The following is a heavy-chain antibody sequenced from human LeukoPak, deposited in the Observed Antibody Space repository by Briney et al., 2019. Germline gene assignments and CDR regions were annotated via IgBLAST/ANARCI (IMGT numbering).Heavy chain of an antibody. CDR2: INPSGATT. D-gene: IGHD6-19*01. J-gene: IGHJ4*02. CDR1: GYTFTSYY. CDR3: AKEGNSGWVPKY. V-gene: IGHV1-46*01. Sequence: ASVTVPCKASGYTFTSYYIHWVRQAPGQGLEWMGMINPSGATTTYAQNFQGRVTMTRDTSTRTAYMELSSLRSEDTAVYYCAKEGNSGWVPKYWGQGTQVTVSS.